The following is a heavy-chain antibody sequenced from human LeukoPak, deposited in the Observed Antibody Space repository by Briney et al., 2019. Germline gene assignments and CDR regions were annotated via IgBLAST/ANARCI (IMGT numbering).Heavy chain of an antibody. D-gene: IGHD2-15*01. CDR3: ASNTRYYYYMDV. CDR2: IWYDGSNK. Sequence: PGGSLRLSCAASGFTFSSYGMHWVRQAPGKGLEWVAVIWYDGSNKYYADSVKGRFTISRDNSKNTLYLQMNSLRAEDTAAYYCASNTRYYYYMDVWGKGTTVTVSS. J-gene: IGHJ6*03. CDR1: GFTFSSYG. V-gene: IGHV3-33*01.